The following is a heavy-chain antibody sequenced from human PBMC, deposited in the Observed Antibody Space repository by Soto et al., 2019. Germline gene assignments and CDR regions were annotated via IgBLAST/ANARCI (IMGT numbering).Heavy chain of an antibody. CDR3: ARDRDIVLVPALDY. J-gene: IGHJ4*02. V-gene: IGHV3-33*01. Sequence: QPGGSLRLSCAASGFTFSSYGMHWVRQAPGKGLEWVAVIWYDGNNKYYADSVKGRFTISRDNSKNTLYLQMNSLRAEDTAVYYCARDRDIVLVPALDYWGQGTLVTVSS. CDR1: GFTFSSYG. D-gene: IGHD2-2*01. CDR2: IWYDGNNK.